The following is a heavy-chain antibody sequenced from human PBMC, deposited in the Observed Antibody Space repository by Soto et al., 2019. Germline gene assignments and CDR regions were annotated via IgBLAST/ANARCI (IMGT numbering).Heavy chain of an antibody. CDR1: GGSISSGGYS. D-gene: IGHD6-19*01. CDR3: AKDGRRIAVAGSPYYYYGMDV. J-gene: IGHJ6*02. Sequence: SETLSLTCAVSGGSISSGGYSWSWIRQPPGKGLEWIGYIYHSGSTYYNPSLKSRVTISVDRSKNQFSLKLSSVTAADTAVYYCAKDGRRIAVAGSPYYYYGMDVWGQGTTVTVSS. CDR2: IYHSGST. V-gene: IGHV4-30-2*01.